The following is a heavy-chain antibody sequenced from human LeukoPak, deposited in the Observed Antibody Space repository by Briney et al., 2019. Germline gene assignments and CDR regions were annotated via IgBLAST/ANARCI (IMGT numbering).Heavy chain of an antibody. D-gene: IGHD2-15*01. CDR3: AREIYCSGGSCYSGGFFDY. CDR1: GGSISSYY. V-gene: IGHV4-59*01. Sequence: SETLSLTCTVSGGSISSYYWSWIRQPPGKGLEWIGYIYYSGSTNYNPSLKSRVTISVDTSKNQLSLKLSSVTAADTAVYYCAREIYCSGGSCYSGGFFDYWGQGTLVTVSS. CDR2: IYYSGST. J-gene: IGHJ4*02.